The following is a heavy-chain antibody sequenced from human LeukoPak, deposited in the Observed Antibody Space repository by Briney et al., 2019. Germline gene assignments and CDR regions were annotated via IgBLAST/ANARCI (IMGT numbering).Heavy chain of an antibody. CDR2: ISYDGSNK. CDR3: AKDLVDSSGYYSDAFDI. CDR1: GFTFSSYG. Sequence: GGSLRLSCAASGFTFSSYGMHWVRQAPGKGLEWVAVISYDGSNKYYADSVKGRFTISRDNSKNTLYLQMNSLRAEDTAVYYCAKDLVDSSGYYSDAFDIWGQGTTVTVSS. D-gene: IGHD3-22*01. V-gene: IGHV3-30*18. J-gene: IGHJ3*02.